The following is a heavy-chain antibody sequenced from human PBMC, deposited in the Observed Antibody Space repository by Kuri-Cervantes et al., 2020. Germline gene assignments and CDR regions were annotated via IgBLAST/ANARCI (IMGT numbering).Heavy chain of an antibody. CDR2: IKQDGSEK. J-gene: IGHJ6*03. CDR3: ARDHHYYYYYMDV. V-gene: IGHV3-7*01. Sequence: GGSLRLSCAASGFTFSSYWMSWVRQAPGKGLEWVANIKQDGSEKYYVDSVKGRFTISRDNAKNSLYLQMNSLRAEDTAVYYCARDHHYYYYYMDVWGKGTTVTVSS. CDR1: GFTFSSYW.